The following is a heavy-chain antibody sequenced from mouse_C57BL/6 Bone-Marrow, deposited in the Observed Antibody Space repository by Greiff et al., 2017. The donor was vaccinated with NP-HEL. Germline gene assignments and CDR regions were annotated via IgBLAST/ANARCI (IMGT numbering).Heavy chain of an antibody. Sequence: EVKLVESGGGLVKPGGSLKLSCAASGFTFSDYGMHWVRQAPEKGLEWVAYISSGSSTIYYADTVKGRFPIPRDNATNTLFMQMTSLRSEDTAMYYCARSEGQGQLRLRPPWFAYWGQGTPVTVSA. V-gene: IGHV5-17*01. CDR2: ISSGSSTI. CDR1: GFTFSDYG. J-gene: IGHJ3*01. D-gene: IGHD3-2*02. CDR3: ARSEGQGQLRLRPPWFAY.